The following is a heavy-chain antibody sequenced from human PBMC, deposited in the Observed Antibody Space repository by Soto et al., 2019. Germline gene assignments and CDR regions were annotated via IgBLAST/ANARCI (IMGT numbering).Heavy chain of an antibody. CDR2: ISIYRGNT. V-gene: IGHV1-18*01. J-gene: IGHJ6*04. Sequence: ASVKVSCKSSAYTFNSYGISWVRQAPGQGLEWMGWISIYRGNTNYAQKFQGRVTMTTDTSTSTAYMELTSLRFDDTAVYYCVRSVMSGDYYYDGMEVWGKGTTVTVSS. CDR3: VRSVMSGDYYYDGMEV. CDR1: AYTFNSYG. D-gene: IGHD1-1*01.